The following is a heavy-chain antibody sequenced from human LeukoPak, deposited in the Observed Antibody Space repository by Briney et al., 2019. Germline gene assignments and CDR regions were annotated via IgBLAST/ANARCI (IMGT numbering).Heavy chain of an antibody. CDR3: ARQPPSYYFDY. CDR1: GFTFSSYW. Sequence: GGSLRLSCAASGFTFSSYWMQWVRQAPGKGPVWVSRIDGDGSSTNYADSVKGRFTISRDNAKNTLYLQMNSLRAEDTAVYYCARQPPSYYFDYWGQGTLVTVSS. CDR2: IDGDGSST. V-gene: IGHV3-74*01. J-gene: IGHJ4*02. D-gene: IGHD6-6*01.